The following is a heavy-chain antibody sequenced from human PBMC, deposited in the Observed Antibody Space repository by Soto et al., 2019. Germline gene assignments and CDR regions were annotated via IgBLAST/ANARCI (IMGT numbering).Heavy chain of an antibody. CDR2: IIPIFGTA. D-gene: IGHD5-12*01. Sequence: QVQLVQSGAEVKKPGSSVKVSCKASGGTFSSYAISWVRQAPGQGLEWMGGIIPIFGTANYAQKFQGRVTITADASASTAYTELSSLRSENTAVYYCASSVATYYYYGMDVWGQGTTVSDSS. V-gene: IGHV1-69*12. CDR3: ASSVATYYYYGMDV. CDR1: GGTFSSYA. J-gene: IGHJ6*02.